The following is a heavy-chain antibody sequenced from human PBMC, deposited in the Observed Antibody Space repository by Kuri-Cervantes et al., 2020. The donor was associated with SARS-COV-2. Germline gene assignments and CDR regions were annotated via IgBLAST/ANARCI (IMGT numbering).Heavy chain of an antibody. CDR1: GFTFNNYG. CDR3: AKDLGHSPYDSSGYRY. Sequence: LTCAASGFTFNNYGMHWVRQAPGKGLEWVAFLRYDGGEKHYADSVKGRFTISRDNSKNTLYLQMNSLRAEDTAVYYCAKDLGHSPYDSSGYRYWGQGTLVTVSS. CDR2: LRYDGGEK. V-gene: IGHV3-30*02. J-gene: IGHJ4*02. D-gene: IGHD3-22*01.